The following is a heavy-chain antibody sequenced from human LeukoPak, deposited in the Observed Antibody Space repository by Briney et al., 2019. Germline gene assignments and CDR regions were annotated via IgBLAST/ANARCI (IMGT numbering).Heavy chain of an antibody. V-gene: IGHV3-73*01. CDR2: IRSKANSYAT. J-gene: IGHJ4*02. CDR3: IRSLGVTGDY. CDR1: GFTFSDSA. D-gene: IGHD2-21*02. Sequence: GGSLRLSCAASGFTFSDSAMHWVRQASGKGLEWVGHIRSKANSYATAYAASVKGRFTISRDDSKNTAYLQMNSLKTEDTAVYYCIRSLGVTGDYWGQGTLVTVSS.